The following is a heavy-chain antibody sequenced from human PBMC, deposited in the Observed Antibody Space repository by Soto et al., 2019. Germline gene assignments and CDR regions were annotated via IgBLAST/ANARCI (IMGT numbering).Heavy chain of an antibody. J-gene: IGHJ5*02. CDR2: IYHNGRT. CDR1: GVPISSYDW. V-gene: IGHV4-4*02. Sequence: QVHLEESGPGLVRPSGTLSLTCNVSGVPISSYDWWTWVRQTPGKGMEWMGEIYHNGRTNYNPSLKCRVSLSVDKSKNQFSLNIQSLTAADTAVYYCARGTLIGSSTRNWFDPWGQGTQVTVSS. D-gene: IGHD3-10*01. CDR3: ARGTLIGSSTRNWFDP.